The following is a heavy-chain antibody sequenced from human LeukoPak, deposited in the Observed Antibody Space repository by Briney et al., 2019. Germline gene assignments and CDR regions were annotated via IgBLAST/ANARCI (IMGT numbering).Heavy chain of an antibody. V-gene: IGHV3-66*01. CDR3: ARSPDYGDYYYYGMDV. CDR2: IYSGGST. Sequence: GGSLRLSCAASGFTVSSNYMSWVRQAPGKGLEWVSVIYSGGSTYYADSVKGRFTISRDNSKNTLYLQMNSLRAEDTAVYYCARSPDYGDYYYYGMDVWGQGTTVTVSS. D-gene: IGHD4-17*01. CDR1: GFTVSSNY. J-gene: IGHJ6*02.